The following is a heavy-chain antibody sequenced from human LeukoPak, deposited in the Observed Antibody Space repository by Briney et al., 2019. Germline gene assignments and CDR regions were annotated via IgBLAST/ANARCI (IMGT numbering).Heavy chain of an antibody. CDR3: ARAPLRGPQKGFDY. CDR1: GGSFSGYY. J-gene: IGHJ4*02. Sequence: SETLSLTCAVYGGSFSGYYWSWIRQPPGKGLEWIGEINHSGSTNYNPSLKSRVTISVDTSKNQLSLKLSSVTAADTAVYYCARAPLRGPQKGFDYWGQGTLVTVSS. D-gene: IGHD6-25*01. V-gene: IGHV4-34*01. CDR2: INHSGST.